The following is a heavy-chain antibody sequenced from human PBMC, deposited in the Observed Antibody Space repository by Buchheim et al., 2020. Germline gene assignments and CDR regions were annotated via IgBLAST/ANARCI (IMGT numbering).Heavy chain of an antibody. D-gene: IGHD3-22*01. J-gene: IGHJ4*02. CDR3: AKGHDSSGYYVWFLDF. CDR1: GFTFSNYG. Sequence: EVQVLESGGGLVQAGGSLRLSCAASGFTFSNYGMSWVRQAPGKGLEWVSAINGRADRTYYADSVKGRFTISRDNSKNTLDLQLNSLRADDAAVYYCAKGHDSSGYYVWFLDFWGQGTL. V-gene: IGHV3-23*01. CDR2: INGRADRT.